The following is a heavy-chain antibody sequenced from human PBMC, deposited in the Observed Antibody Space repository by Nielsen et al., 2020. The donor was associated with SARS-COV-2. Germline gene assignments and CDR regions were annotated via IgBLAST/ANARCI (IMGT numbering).Heavy chain of an antibody. J-gene: IGHJ6*03. V-gene: IGHV1-46*01. D-gene: IGHD2-2*01. Sequence: WVRQAPGQGLEWMGIINPSGGSTSYAQKFQGRVTITADESTSTAYMELSSLRSEDTAVYYCARERGGYCSSTSCYGGYYYYYMDVWGKGTTVTVSS. CDR3: ARERGGYCSSTSCYGGYYYYYMDV. CDR2: INPSGGST.